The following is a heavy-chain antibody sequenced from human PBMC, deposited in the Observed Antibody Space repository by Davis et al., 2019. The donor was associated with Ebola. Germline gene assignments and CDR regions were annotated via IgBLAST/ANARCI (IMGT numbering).Heavy chain of an antibody. Sequence: PGGSLRLSCAASGFTFGSYGMHWVRQAPGKGLEWVTFIRYDGSNKYYADSLKGRFTISRDNSKNTLYLQMNSLRVEDTAVYYCAKDSGKFRGVLDYWGQETLVTVSS. CDR2: IRYDGSNK. CDR3: AKDSGKFRGVLDY. CDR1: GFTFGSYG. J-gene: IGHJ4*02. V-gene: IGHV3-30*02. D-gene: IGHD4-23*01.